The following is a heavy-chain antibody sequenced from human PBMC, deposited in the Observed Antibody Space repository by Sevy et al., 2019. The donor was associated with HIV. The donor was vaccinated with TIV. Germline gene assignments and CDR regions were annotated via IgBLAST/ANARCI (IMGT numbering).Heavy chain of an antibody. CDR3: ARGGGNGWYYFDY. CDR1: GGTFSSYG. J-gene: IGHJ4*02. V-gene: IGHV1-69*13. CDR2: IIPILGTV. Sequence: ASVKVSCKASGGTFSSYGISWVRQAPGQGLEWMGGIIPILGTVNYAQKFQGRVTITADEPTKTAYMELSSLRSEDTAVYYYARGGGNGWYYFDYWGQKTLVTVSS. D-gene: IGHD6-19*01.